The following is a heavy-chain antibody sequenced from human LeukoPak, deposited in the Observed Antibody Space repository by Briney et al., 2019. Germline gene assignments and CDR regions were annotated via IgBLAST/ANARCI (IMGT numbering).Heavy chain of an antibody. CDR3: ARTSIAAREADY. J-gene: IGHJ4*02. D-gene: IGHD6-25*01. CDR1: GFTFSRYS. Sequence: TGASLRLSCAASGFTFSRYSMHWVRQAPGKGLEYVSAISNNGGSTYYAKSVKGRFTISRDNSKNTPYLQMGSLRAEDMAVYYCARTSIAAREADYWGQGTLVTVSS. CDR2: ISNNGGST. V-gene: IGHV3-64*01.